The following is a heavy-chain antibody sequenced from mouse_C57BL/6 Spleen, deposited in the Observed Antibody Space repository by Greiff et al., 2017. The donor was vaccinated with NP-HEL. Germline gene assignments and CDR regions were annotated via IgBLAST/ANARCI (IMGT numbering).Heavy chain of an antibody. D-gene: IGHD1-1*01. V-gene: IGHV1-62-3*01. J-gene: IGHJ4*01. CDR3: ARGDYGSPYAMDY. CDR1: GYTFTSYW. Sequence: QVQLKQPGAELVKPGASVKLSCTASGYTFTSYWMHWVKQRPGRGLEWVGRIDPSSGGTKYNEKVKGKATLTVDKPSSTAYMQLSSLTSEDSAVYYCARGDYGSPYAMDYWGQGTSVTVSS. CDR2: IDPSSGGT.